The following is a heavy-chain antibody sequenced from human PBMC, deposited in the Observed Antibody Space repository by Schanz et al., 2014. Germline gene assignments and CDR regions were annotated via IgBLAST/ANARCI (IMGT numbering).Heavy chain of an antibody. CDR2: ISYSGST. CDR3: ARDALRGATGGYGMDV. J-gene: IGHJ6*02. Sequence: QVQLQESGPGLVKPSQTLSLTCTVSGGSVSSGGDYWSWIRQHPGKGLEWIGFISYSGSTYYNPSLKSRVTISVDASKNQFSLKVRSMTAADTAVYYCARDALRGATGGYGMDVWGQGTTVTVSS. V-gene: IGHV4-31*03. D-gene: IGHD2-8*02. CDR1: GGSVSSGGDY.